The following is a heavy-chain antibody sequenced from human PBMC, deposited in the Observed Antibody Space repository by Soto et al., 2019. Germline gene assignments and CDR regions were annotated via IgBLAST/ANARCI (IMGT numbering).Heavy chain of an antibody. D-gene: IGHD1-1*01. Sequence: ASVKVSCKASGYTFTSYGISWVRPAPGQGLEWMGWISAYNGNTNYAQKLQGRVTMTTDTSTSTAYMELRSLRSDDTAVYYCALGTTNTYYFDYWGQGTLVTVSS. CDR2: ISAYNGNT. J-gene: IGHJ4*02. V-gene: IGHV1-18*01. CDR1: GYTFTSYG. CDR3: ALGTTNTYYFDY.